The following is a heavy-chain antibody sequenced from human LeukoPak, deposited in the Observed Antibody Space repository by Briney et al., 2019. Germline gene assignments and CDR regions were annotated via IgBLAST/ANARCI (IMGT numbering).Heavy chain of an antibody. J-gene: IGHJ4*02. CDR2: ISSNGVNT. Sequence: GGSLRLSCAASGFIFNNYVMHWVRQAPGKGLEYVSSISSNGVNTYYANSVKGRFTISRDNSKNTLYLQMGSVRAEDMAVYYCARASYTTTWHHLGSWGQGTLVTVSS. CDR1: GFIFNNYV. D-gene: IGHD3-16*01. V-gene: IGHV3-64*01. CDR3: ARASYTTTWHHLGS.